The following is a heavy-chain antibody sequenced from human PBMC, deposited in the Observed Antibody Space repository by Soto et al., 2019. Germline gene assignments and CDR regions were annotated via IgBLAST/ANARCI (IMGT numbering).Heavy chain of an antibody. V-gene: IGHV1-3*01. CDR2: INAGNGNT. Sequence: ASVKVSCKASGYTFTSYAMHWVRQAPGQRLEWTGWINAGNGNTKYSQKFQGRVTITRDTSASTAYMELSSLRSEDTAVYYCARDSTDFWSATGAFDIWGQGTMVTVSS. J-gene: IGHJ3*02. CDR3: ARDSTDFWSATGAFDI. CDR1: GYTFTSYA. D-gene: IGHD3-3*01.